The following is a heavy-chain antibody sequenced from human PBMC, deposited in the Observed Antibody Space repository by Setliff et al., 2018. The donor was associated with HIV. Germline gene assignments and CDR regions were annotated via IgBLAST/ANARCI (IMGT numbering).Heavy chain of an antibody. Sequence: PSETLSLTCAVYGGSSSGHFWSWIRQPPGKGPEWIGEINRSGSTNYNSSLKSRVTMSVDKSKRQFSLKLASVTAADTAIYYCARQSTMAAAAFDYWGQGTLVTVSS. CDR1: GGSSSGHF. CDR2: INRSGST. V-gene: IGHV4-34*01. J-gene: IGHJ4*02. D-gene: IGHD6-13*01. CDR3: ARQSTMAAAAFDY.